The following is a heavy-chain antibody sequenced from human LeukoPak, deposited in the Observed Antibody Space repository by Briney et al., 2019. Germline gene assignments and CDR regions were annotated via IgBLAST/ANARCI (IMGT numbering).Heavy chain of an antibody. J-gene: IGHJ4*02. CDR3: AREGKCDSSGYYQEVLDY. V-gene: IGHV3-7*01. Sequence: PGGSLRLSCAASGFTFSSYWMSWVRQAPGKGLEWVANIKQDGSEKYYVDSVKGRFTISRDNAKNSLYLQMNSLRAEDTAVYYCAREGKCDSSGYYQEVLDYWGQGTLVTVSS. D-gene: IGHD3-22*01. CDR1: GFTFSSYW. CDR2: IKQDGSEK.